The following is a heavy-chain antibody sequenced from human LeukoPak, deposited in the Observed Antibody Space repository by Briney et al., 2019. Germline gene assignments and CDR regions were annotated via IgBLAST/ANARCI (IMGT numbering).Heavy chain of an antibody. D-gene: IGHD2-15*01. J-gene: IGHJ4*02. CDR1: GGSFSGYY. Sequence: SETLSLTCAVYGGSFSGYYWSWIRQPPGKGLEWIGEINHSGSTNYNPSLKSRVTISVDTSKNQFSLKLSSVTAADTAVYYCARGRWGCSGGSCPGRPFDYWGQGTLVTVSS. CDR2: INHSGST. CDR3: ARGRWGCSGGSCPGRPFDY. V-gene: IGHV4-34*01.